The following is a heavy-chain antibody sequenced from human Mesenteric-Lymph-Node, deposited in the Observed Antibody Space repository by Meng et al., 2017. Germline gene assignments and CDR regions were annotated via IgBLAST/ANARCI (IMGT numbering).Heavy chain of an antibody. CDR2: ITTGRNYI. Sequence: GESLKISCAASGFTFSSYTMNWVRQAPGKGLEWVSSITTGRNYIYYADSVTGRFTISRDDAKNSLYLQMNSLKAEDTAVYYCARASMVRGVIINPYYFDYWGQGTLVTVSS. D-gene: IGHD3-10*01. J-gene: IGHJ4*02. CDR1: GFTFSSYT. CDR3: ARASMVRGVIINPYYFDY. V-gene: IGHV3-21*01.